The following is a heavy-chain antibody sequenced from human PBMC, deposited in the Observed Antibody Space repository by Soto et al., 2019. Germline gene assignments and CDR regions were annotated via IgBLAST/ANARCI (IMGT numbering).Heavy chain of an antibody. Sequence: PGGSLRLSCAASGFTFSVYYMTWVRQAPGKGLGWVASIKNDGSEQYYVDSVKGRFTISRDNAKNSLYLQMNSLRAGDTALYYCSRENWFQDYWGQGTLVTVSS. CDR1: GFTFSVYY. V-gene: IGHV3-7*03. CDR2: IKNDGSEQ. D-gene: IGHD3-10*01. J-gene: IGHJ4*02. CDR3: SRENWFQDY.